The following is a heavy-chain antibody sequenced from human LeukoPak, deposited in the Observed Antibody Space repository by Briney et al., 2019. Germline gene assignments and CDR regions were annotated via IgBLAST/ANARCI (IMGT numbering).Heavy chain of an antibody. CDR1: GGSISSYY. Sequence: PSETLSLTCTVSGGSISSYYWSWLRQPPGKGLEWIGYIYYSGSTNYNPSLKSRVTISVDTSKNQFSLKLSSVTAADTAVYYCARVKEGYSYGYGDYYYYYMDVWGKGTTVTVSS. CDR3: ARVKEGYSYGYGDYYYYYMDV. V-gene: IGHV4-59*01. CDR2: IYYSGST. D-gene: IGHD5-18*01. J-gene: IGHJ6*03.